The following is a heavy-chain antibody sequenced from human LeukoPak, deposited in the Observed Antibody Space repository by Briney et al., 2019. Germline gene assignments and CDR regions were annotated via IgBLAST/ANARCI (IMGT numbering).Heavy chain of an antibody. CDR1: GGSISSYY. CDR3: AKIVAISGRPRGGFDY. J-gene: IGHJ4*02. D-gene: IGHD1-26*01. Sequence: ETLSLTCTVSGGSISSYYWSWVRQAPGKGLEWVSAISGTGNSPYYGDSVKGRFTISRDNSKNTLYLQMNSLRAEDTAVYYCAKIVAISGRPRGGFDYWGQGTLVTVSS. CDR2: ISGTGNSP. V-gene: IGHV3-23*01.